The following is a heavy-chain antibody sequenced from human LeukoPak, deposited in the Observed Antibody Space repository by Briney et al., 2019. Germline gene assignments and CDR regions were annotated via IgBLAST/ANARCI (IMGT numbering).Heavy chain of an antibody. CDR2: ISAYNGNT. CDR3: ARLVGGITIFGVVSGYFDY. Sequence: AASVKVSCKASGYTFTSYGISWVRQAPGQGLEWMGWISAYNGNTNPAQKLQGRVTMSTDTSTSTAYMELRSLRSDDTAVYYCARLVGGITIFGVVSGYFDYWGQGTLVTVSS. CDR1: GYTFTSYG. V-gene: IGHV1-18*01. J-gene: IGHJ4*02. D-gene: IGHD3-3*01.